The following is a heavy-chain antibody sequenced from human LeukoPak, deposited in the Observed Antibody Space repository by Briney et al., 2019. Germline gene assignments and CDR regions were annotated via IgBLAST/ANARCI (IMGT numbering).Heavy chain of an antibody. V-gene: IGHV3-74*01. CDR2: INTGGNDI. CDR3: ARSLVVGGTRPNDY. D-gene: IGHD2-15*01. CDR1: GFTLSAYW. J-gene: IGHJ4*02. Sequence: GGSLRLSCAASGFTLSAYWMHWVGQAPGKGLVWLSRINTGGNDITYADSVKGRFTISRDNAKNTLYLQMNSLTVEDTAVYFCARSLVVGGTRPNDYWGQGTLVTVSS.